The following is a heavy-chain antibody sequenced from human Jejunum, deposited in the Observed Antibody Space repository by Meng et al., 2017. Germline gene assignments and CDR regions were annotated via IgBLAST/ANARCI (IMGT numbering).Heavy chain of an antibody. Sequence: GESLKISCAASGFTFSNYWMSWVRLAPGQGLEWVACIKKDGSEISYVDSVKSRFTISRDNAKNSLYPQMNSLGTEATAIDYCGRLDTAMVLWGHVIDIWGQGTMVTVSS. CDR1: GFTFSNYW. J-gene: IGHJ3*02. V-gene: IGHV3-7*01. D-gene: IGHD5-18*01. CDR3: GRLDTAMVLWGHVIDI. CDR2: IKKDGSEI.